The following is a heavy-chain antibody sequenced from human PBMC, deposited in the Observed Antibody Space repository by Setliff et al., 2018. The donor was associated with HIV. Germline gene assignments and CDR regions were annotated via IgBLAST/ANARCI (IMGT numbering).Heavy chain of an antibody. D-gene: IGHD4-17*01. Sequence: SVKVSCKASGSTFNNYGVNWVRQAPGQGLEWMGGIIPVFGTSNYARKFQGRLAITADESTGTAYMDLSSLTSEDTAMYYCARSRSPYGEKYYFDSWGQGTLVTVS. J-gene: IGHJ4*02. V-gene: IGHV1-69*13. CDR3: ARSRSPYGEKYYFDS. CDR2: IIPVFGTS. CDR1: GSTFNNYG.